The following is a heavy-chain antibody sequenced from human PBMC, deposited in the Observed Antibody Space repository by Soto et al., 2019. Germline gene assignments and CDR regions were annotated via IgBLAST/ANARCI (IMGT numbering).Heavy chain of an antibody. V-gene: IGHV1-18*01. Sequence: ASVTVSCKASGYTFTSYGISWVRQAPGQGLEWMGWISAYNGNTNYAQKLQGRVTMTTDTSTSTAYMELRSLRSDDTAVDYCARAPQEVEVDSWGQGTLVTVSS. CDR2: ISAYNGNT. CDR1: GYTFTSYG. D-gene: IGHD1-1*01. CDR3: ARAPQEVEVDS. J-gene: IGHJ4*02.